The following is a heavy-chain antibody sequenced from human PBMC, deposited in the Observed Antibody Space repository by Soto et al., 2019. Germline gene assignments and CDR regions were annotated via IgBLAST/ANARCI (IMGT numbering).Heavy chain of an antibody. D-gene: IGHD4-17*01. Sequence: SETLSLTCTVSGGSISSSSYYWGWIRQPPGKGLEWIGSIYYSGNTYYNPSLKSRVTISVDTAKNQFSLKLSSVTAADTAVYYCARVYGDYGGFFEYWGQGTQVTVSS. CDR3: ARVYGDYGGFFEY. CDR2: IYYSGNT. V-gene: IGHV4-39*01. J-gene: IGHJ4*02. CDR1: GGSISSSSYY.